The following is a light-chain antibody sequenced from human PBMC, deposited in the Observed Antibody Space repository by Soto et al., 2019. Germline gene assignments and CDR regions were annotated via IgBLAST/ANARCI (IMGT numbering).Light chain of an antibody. CDR3: QQYNNWPPVT. CDR2: GSS. CDR1: QTVNTD. Sequence: EIVLTQSPGTLSLSPGDRVTLSCRASQTVNTDFVAWYQQKPGQAPRLLIFGSSKRATGIPARFSGSGSGTEFTLTISSLQSEDFAVYFCQQYNNWPPVTFGPGTKVDI. V-gene: IGKV3-15*01. J-gene: IGKJ3*01.